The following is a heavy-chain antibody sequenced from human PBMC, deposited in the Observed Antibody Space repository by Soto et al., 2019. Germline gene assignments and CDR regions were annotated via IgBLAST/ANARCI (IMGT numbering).Heavy chain of an antibody. CDR2: TYYRSKWYN. D-gene: IGHD2-15*01. Sequence: SQTLSLTCAISGDSVSSNSAAWNWIRQSPSRGLEWLGRTYYRSKWYNDYAGSVKSRITINPDTSKNQFSLQLNSVTPEDTALYYCVRDQEYSYGMDVWGQGTTVTSP. J-gene: IGHJ6*02. CDR1: GDSVSSNSAA. CDR3: VRDQEYSYGMDV. V-gene: IGHV6-1*01.